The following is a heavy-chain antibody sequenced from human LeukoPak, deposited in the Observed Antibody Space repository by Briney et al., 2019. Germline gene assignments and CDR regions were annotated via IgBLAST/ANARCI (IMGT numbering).Heavy chain of an antibody. Sequence: GGSLRLSCAASEFTFRDYSMNWVRQAPGKGLEWVSSISSGSTYIYYADSVRGRFTISRDNSKNTLYLQMNSLRAEDTAVYYCAKDSTPGYCSSTSCYKLSYYYYGMDVWGQGTTVTVSS. CDR2: ISSGSTYI. CDR1: EFTFRDYS. V-gene: IGHV3-21*04. D-gene: IGHD2-2*03. J-gene: IGHJ6*02. CDR3: AKDSTPGYCSSTSCYKLSYYYYGMDV.